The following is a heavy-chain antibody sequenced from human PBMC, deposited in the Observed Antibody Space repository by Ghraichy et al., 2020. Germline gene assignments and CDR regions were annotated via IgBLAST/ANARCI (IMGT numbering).Heavy chain of an antibody. CDR1: GFTFSNYA. J-gene: IGHJ4*02. D-gene: IGHD6-19*01. CDR3: TKVHSSGWYQVKSGPFDY. V-gene: IGHV3-23*01. Sequence: GGSLRLSCAASGFTFSNYAMSWVRQAPGKGLEYVSSISGSAISTYYADSVKGRFTISRDNSKNTLYLQMNSLRSEDTAVYYCTKVHSSGWYQVKSGPFDYWGQGILATVSS. CDR2: ISGSAIST.